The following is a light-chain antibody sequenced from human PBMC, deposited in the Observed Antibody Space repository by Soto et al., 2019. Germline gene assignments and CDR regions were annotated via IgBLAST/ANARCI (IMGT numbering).Light chain of an antibody. CDR2: DVS. J-gene: IGLJ1*01. CDR1: SSDVGGYDF. CDR3: ASYTSRSTLV. Sequence: QSVLTQPASVSGSPGQSITISCTGSSSDVGGYDFVSWYQHHPGKAPRLMIFDVSNRPSAVSNRFSGSESGNTASLTISGLQAEDEGDYYCASYTSRSTLVFGTGTKLTVL. V-gene: IGLV2-14*03.